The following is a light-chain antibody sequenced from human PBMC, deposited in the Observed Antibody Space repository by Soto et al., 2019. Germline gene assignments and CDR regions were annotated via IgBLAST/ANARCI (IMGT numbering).Light chain of an antibody. CDR1: SSDFGLFDY. J-gene: IGLJ2*01. CDR3: SSFTSDAIHGV. V-gene: IGLV2-14*03. CDR2: DVN. Sequence: QSVLTQPASVSGSLGQSITISCSGTSSDFGLFDYVSWYQQHPGKVPKLMIYDVNDRPSGVSVRFSGSKSGNTASLTISGLQVEEEVDYFCSSFTSDAIHGVFGGGTKVTVL.